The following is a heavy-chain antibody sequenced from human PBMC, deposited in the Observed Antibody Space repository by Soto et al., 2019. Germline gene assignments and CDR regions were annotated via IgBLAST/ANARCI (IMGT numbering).Heavy chain of an antibody. CDR1: GGTFSSYA. J-gene: IGHJ1*01. V-gene: IGHV1-69*01. CDR2: INPIFGTA. D-gene: IGHD2-15*01. Sequence: QVQLVQSGAEVKKPGSSVKVSCKASGGTFSSYAISWVRQAPGQGLEWMGGINPIFGTANYAQKFQGRVTITADESKNTAHMELSSLRSEATAVYYCARDYGHDCSGGRCYFYFWGQGTLVTVSS. CDR3: ARDYGHDCSGGRCYFYF.